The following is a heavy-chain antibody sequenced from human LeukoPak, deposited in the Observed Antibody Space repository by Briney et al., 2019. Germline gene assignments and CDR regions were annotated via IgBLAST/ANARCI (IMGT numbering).Heavy chain of an antibody. D-gene: IGHD4-17*01. V-gene: IGHV3-11*01. CDR1: GFTFSDYY. Sequence: PGGSLRLSCAASGFTFSDYYMSWIRQAPGKGLEWVSYISSSGSTIYYADSVKGRFTISRDNAKNSLYLQMNSLRAEDTAVYYCARDSGDYGDRRLAGYFDYWGQGTLVTVSS. CDR3: ARDSGDYGDRRLAGYFDY. J-gene: IGHJ4*02. CDR2: ISSSGSTI.